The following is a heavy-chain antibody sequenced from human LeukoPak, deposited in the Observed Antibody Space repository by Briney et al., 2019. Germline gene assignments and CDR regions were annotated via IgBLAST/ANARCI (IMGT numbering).Heavy chain of an antibody. CDR1: GGSFSGYY. D-gene: IGHD2-2*01. V-gene: IGHV4-34*01. J-gene: IGHJ4*02. CDR3: ARAAAAHFDY. Sequence: SETLSLTCAVYGGSFSGYYRSWIRQPPGKGLEWIGEINHSRSTNYNSSLKSRVTISVDTSKNQFSLKLSSVTAADTAVYYCARAAAAHFDYWGQGTLVTVSS. CDR2: INHSRST.